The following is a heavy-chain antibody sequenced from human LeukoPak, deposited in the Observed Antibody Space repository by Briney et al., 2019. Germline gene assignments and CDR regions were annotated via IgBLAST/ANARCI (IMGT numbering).Heavy chain of an antibody. Sequence: GRSLRLSCAASGFTFSSYSMNWVRQAPGKGLEWVSSISSSSSYIYYADSVKGRFTISRDNAKNSLYLQMNSLRAEDTAVYYCARDGTDRWFGESPPGGFDYWGQGTLVTVSS. J-gene: IGHJ4*02. CDR2: ISSSSSYI. D-gene: IGHD3-10*01. CDR3: ARDGTDRWFGESPPGGFDY. CDR1: GFTFSSYS. V-gene: IGHV3-21*01.